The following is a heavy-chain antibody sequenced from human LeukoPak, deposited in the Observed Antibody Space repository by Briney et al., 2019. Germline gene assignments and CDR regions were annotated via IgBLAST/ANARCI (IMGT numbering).Heavy chain of an antibody. CDR1: GGTFSSYA. Sequence: ASVKVSCKASGGTFSSYAISWVRQAPGQGLEWMGWISAYNGNTNYAQKLQGRVTMTTDTSTSTAYMELRSLRSDDTAVYYCASGTITMVRGVYYYYGMDVWGQGTTVTVSS. CDR3: ASGTITMVRGVYYYYGMDV. D-gene: IGHD3-10*01. V-gene: IGHV1-18*01. J-gene: IGHJ6*02. CDR2: ISAYNGNT.